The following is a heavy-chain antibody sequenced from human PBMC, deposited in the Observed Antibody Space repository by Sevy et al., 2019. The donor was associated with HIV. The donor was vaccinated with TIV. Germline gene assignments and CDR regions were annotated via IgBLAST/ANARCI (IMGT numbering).Heavy chain of an antibody. J-gene: IGHJ4*02. CDR1: GDSVSSNSAA. CDR3: ARAGYYGSGTRLYYFDY. Sequence: KQSQTLSLTCAISGDSVSSNSAAWNWIRQSPSRGLEWLGRTYYRSKWYNDYAVSVKSRITINPDTSKNQFSLQLNSVTPEDRAGYYCARAGYYGSGTRLYYFDYWGQGTLVTVSS. D-gene: IGHD3-10*01. V-gene: IGHV6-1*01. CDR2: TYYRSKWYN.